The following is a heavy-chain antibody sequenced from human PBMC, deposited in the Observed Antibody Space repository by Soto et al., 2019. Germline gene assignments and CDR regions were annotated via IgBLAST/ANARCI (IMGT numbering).Heavy chain of an antibody. CDR2: ITDDGTGK. CDR3: AGISRGH. J-gene: IGHJ4*02. D-gene: IGHD2-15*01. Sequence: EAQLVESGGDLVQPGGSLRLSCAASGFTLNRDWTSWVRQAPGKGLEWVASITDDGTGKFYVDSVKGRFTISRDDAKNSVYLQMISLRAEDTAVYYCAGISRGHWGQGTLVTVSS. CDR1: GFTLNRDW. V-gene: IGHV3-7*01.